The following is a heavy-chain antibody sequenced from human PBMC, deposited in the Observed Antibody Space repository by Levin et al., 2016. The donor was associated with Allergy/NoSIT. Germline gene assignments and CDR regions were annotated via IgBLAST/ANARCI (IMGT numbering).Heavy chain of an antibody. CDR3: VRDLGGN. CDR1: GFDFSNSW. CDR2: INGDGTIT. V-gene: IGHV3-74*01. Sequence: GGSLRLSCAASGFDFSNSWMHWVRQAPRKGLMCVSRINGDGTITTYADSVKGRFTISRDNARNTLYVQMSNLRVDDTAIYYCVRDLGGNWGQGTLVTVSS. D-gene: IGHD3-16*01. J-gene: IGHJ4*02.